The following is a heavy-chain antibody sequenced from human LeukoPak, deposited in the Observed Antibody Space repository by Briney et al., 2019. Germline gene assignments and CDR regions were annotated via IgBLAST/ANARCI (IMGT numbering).Heavy chain of an antibody. Sequence: SETLSLTCTVSGGSISSYYWSWIREPPGKGVEWIGYIYYSGSTNYNPSLKSRVTISVDTSKNQFSLKLSSVTAADTAVYYCARLLSYYDSSGYETDAFDIWGQGTMVTVSS. CDR2: IYYSGST. D-gene: IGHD3-22*01. J-gene: IGHJ3*02. CDR3: ARLLSYYDSSGYETDAFDI. CDR1: GGSISSYY. V-gene: IGHV4-59*08.